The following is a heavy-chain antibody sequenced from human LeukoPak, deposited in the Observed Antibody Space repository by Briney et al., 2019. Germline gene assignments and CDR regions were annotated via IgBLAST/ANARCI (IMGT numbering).Heavy chain of an antibody. Sequence: PGGSLRLSCAASGLTFSNYGMHWVRQAPGKGLEWVAVIWYDGSNKYYADSVKGRFTISRDNSKNTLYLQMNSLRAEDTAVYYCARDFPLFHCYDSSGSLDYWGQGTLVTVSS. V-gene: IGHV3-30*19. CDR3: ARDFPLFHCYDSSGSLDY. CDR1: GLTFSNYG. D-gene: IGHD3-22*01. J-gene: IGHJ4*02. CDR2: IWYDGSNK.